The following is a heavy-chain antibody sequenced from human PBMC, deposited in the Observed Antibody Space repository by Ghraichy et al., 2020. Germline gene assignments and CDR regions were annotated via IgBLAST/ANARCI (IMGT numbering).Heavy chain of an antibody. CDR3: AREFQRSLLRASFDL. D-gene: IGHD2-15*01. V-gene: IGHV4-59*01. Sequence: SETLSLTCTVSGGSMTGYYWSWSRHCPGPGLGRNGYAYHSGRTNHNLSLKSRITVSLYTTKNQFSLNLNPVTAADTAIYYCAREFQRSLLRASFDLWGQGTMVTVSS. CDR2: AYHSGRT. CDR1: GGSMTGYY. J-gene: IGHJ3*01.